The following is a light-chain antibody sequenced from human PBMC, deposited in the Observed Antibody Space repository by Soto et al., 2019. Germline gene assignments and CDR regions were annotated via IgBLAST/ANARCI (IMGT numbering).Light chain of an antibody. J-gene: IGKJ4*01. Sequence: DIQMTQSPSALSGSVGDRVTITCQASQDISNSLNWYQQRPGKAPNLLIYDASNLETGVPSRFSGSGSGTHFTLTISSLQPEDIATYHCQQYNNLPLTFGGGTKV. V-gene: IGKV1-33*01. CDR3: QQYNNLPLT. CDR1: QDISNS. CDR2: DAS.